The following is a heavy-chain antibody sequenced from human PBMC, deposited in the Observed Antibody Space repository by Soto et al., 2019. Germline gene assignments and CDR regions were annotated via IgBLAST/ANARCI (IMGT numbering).Heavy chain of an antibody. CDR2: ISYDGSNK. CDR3: AKSYSSSSYYYYGMDV. D-gene: IGHD6-6*01. CDR1: GFTFSSYG. Sequence: PGGSLRLSCAAYGFTFSSYGMHWVRQAPGKGLEWVAVISYDGSNKYYADSVKGRFTIPRDNSKNTLYLQMNSLRAEDTAVYYCAKSYSSSSYYYYGMDVWGQGTTVTVSS. J-gene: IGHJ6*02. V-gene: IGHV3-30*18.